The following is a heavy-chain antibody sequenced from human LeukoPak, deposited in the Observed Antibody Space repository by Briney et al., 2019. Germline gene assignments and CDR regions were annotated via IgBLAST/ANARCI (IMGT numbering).Heavy chain of an antibody. V-gene: IGHV1-46*01. D-gene: IGHD5-18*01. CDR3: ARDLNGPDTAMANDDY. CDR2: INPSGGST. CDR1: GYTFTSYD. Sequence: ASVKVSCKASGYTFTSYDINWVRQATGQGLEWMGIINPSGGSTGYAQKFQGRVTMTRDMSTSTVYMELSSLRSEDTAVYYCARDLNGPDTAMANDDYWGQGTLVTVSS. J-gene: IGHJ4*02.